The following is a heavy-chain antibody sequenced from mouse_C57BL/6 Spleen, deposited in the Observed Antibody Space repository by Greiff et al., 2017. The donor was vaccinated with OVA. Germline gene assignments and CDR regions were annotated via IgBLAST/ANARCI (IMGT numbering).Heavy chain of an antibody. V-gene: IGHV1-81*01. Sequence: VKLMESGAELARPGASVKLSCKASGYTFTSYGISWVKQRTGQGLEWIGEIYPRSGNTYYNEKFKGKATLTADKSSSTAYMELRSLTSEDSAVYFCARGAGWLLWFAYWGQGTLVTVSA. CDR1: GYTFTSYG. J-gene: IGHJ3*01. CDR3: ARGAGWLLWFAY. D-gene: IGHD2-3*01. CDR2: IYPRSGNT.